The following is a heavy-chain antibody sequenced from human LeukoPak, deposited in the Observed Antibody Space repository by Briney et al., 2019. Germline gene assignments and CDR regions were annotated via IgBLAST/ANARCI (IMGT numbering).Heavy chain of an antibody. CDR1: GYIFTSYY. J-gene: IGHJ4*02. Sequence: ASVKVSCKASGYIFTSYYMHWVRQAPGQGLEWMGIINPSGGSTSYAQKFQGRVIMTRDTSTSTVYMELSSLRSEDTAVYYCASSDGSGSVLNWGQGTLVTVSS. D-gene: IGHD3-10*01. V-gene: IGHV1-46*01. CDR2: INPSGGST. CDR3: ASSDGSGSVLN.